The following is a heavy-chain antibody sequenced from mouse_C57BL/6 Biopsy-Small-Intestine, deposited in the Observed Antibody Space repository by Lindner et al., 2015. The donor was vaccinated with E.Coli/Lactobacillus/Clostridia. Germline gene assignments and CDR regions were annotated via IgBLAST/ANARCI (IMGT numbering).Heavy chain of an antibody. CDR3: TRNPEAGGGWYLWFDP. D-gene: IGHD1-3*01. J-gene: IGHJ4*01. CDR2: IVPILGLA. CDR1: GGTFGSHA. Sequence: SVKVSCKASGGTFGSHAISWVRQAPGRGPEYLGRIVPILGLANYVQKFRDRLTITADRSTSTVYMELGRLTPDDTAVYYCTRNPEAGGGWYLWFDPWGQGTLVTVSS. V-gene: IGHV1-4*01.